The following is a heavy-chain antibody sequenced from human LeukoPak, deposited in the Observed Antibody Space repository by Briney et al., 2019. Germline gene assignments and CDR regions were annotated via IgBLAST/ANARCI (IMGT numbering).Heavy chain of an antibody. D-gene: IGHD5-18*01. CDR2: IYHGGST. CDR1: GGSISGSNW. J-gene: IGHJ4*02. CDR3: ARTGNTAMDPLDY. Sequence: SGTLSLTCAVSGGSISGSNWWTWVRQSPGKGLEWIGEIYHGGSTNYNPSLKSRVTISVDKSKNQFSLNVNSVTAADTAVYYCARTGNTAMDPLDYWGQGTLVTVSS. V-gene: IGHV4-4*02.